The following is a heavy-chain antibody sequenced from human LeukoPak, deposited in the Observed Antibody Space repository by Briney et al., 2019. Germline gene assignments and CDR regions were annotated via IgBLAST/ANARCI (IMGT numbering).Heavy chain of an antibody. CDR2: ISGSGAST. Sequence: PGGSLRLSSTSSGLSFSGYAMIWVRQAPGKGLELVSTISGSGASTFYADSVRGRFITSKDIPSNIVYLQMNSLRAEDTAVYYCAKGSRGYTNYYFDYWGQGTLVTVSS. D-gene: IGHD2-2*02. J-gene: IGHJ4*02. CDR3: AKGSRGYTNYYFDY. V-gene: IGHV3-23*01. CDR1: GLSFSGYA.